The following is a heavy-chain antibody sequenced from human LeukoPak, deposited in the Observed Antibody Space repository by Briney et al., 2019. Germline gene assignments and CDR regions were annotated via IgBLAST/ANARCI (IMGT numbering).Heavy chain of an antibody. D-gene: IGHD3-22*01. J-gene: IGHJ3*02. CDR2: ISSSGST. V-gene: IGHV4-61*02. CDR3: ARGPYSYDSSGAFDI. Sequence: SETLSLTCTVSGDSISSGDYYWSWIRQPAGKGLEWIGRISSSGSTNYNPSLKSRVTISVDTSKTQFSLKLSSVTAADTAVYFCARGPYSYDSSGAFDIWGQGTMVTVS. CDR1: GDSISSGDYY.